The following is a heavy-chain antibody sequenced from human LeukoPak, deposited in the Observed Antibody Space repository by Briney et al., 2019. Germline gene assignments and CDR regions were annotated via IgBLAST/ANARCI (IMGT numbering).Heavy chain of an antibody. CDR2: IYYSGST. J-gene: IGHJ4*02. V-gene: IGHV4-30-4*08. D-gene: IGHD2-2*01. CDR1: GGSISSGDYY. CDR3: ARMRDVVVPAALDC. Sequence: SQTLSLTCTVSGGSISSGDYYWSWIRQPPGKGLEWIGYIYYSGSTYYNPSLKSRVTISVDTSKNQFSLKLGSVTAADTAVYYCARMRDVVVPAALDCWGQGTLVTVSS.